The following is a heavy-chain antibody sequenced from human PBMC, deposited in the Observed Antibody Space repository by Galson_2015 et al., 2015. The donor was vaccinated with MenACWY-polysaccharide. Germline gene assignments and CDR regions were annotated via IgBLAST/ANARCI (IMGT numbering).Heavy chain of an antibody. D-gene: IGHD2-15*01. V-gene: IGHV3-74*01. Sequence: SLRLSCAASGFSFSTYWMHWVRHAPGKGLVWVSRINADGSATGYADSVRGRFTISRDNAKNTLYLEMNSLRAEDTAVYYCTKAGAKYCRGSSCYFNWFDPWGQGILVTVSS. CDR3: TKAGAKYCRGSSCYFNWFDP. J-gene: IGHJ5*02. CDR2: INADGSAT. CDR1: GFSFSTYW.